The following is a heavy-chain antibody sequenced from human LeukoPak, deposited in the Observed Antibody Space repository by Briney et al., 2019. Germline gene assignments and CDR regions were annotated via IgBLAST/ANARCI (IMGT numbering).Heavy chain of an antibody. CDR3: ARVYSSGWYYHYYYYMDV. Sequence: ASVKVFCKASGYTFTSYDINWVRQATGQGLEWMGWMNPNSGNTGYAQKFQGRVTMTRNTSISTAYMELSSLRSEDTAVYYCARVYSSGWYYHYYYYMDVWGKGTTVTVSS. V-gene: IGHV1-8*01. CDR2: MNPNSGNT. CDR1: GYTFTSYD. J-gene: IGHJ6*03. D-gene: IGHD6-19*01.